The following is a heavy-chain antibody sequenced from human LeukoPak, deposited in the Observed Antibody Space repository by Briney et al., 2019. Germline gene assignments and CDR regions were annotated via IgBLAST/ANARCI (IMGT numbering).Heavy chain of an antibody. CDR1: GGSISSHY. V-gene: IGHV4-59*11. CDR3: ARDSCSSTSCYNNWFDP. J-gene: IGHJ5*02. CDR2: IYYSGST. D-gene: IGHD2-2*02. Sequence: NPSETLSLTCTVSGGSISSHYWSWIRQPPGKGLECIGYIYYSGSTNYNPSLKSRVTMSVDKSKNQFSLKLNSVTAADTAVYYCARDSCSSTSCYNNWFDPWGQGTLVTVSS.